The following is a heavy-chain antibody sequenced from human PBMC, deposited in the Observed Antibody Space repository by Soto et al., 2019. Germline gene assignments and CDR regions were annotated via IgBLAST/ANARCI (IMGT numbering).Heavy chain of an antibody. CDR2: TSHSGNT. J-gene: IGHJ6*02. V-gene: IGHV4-30-2*03. D-gene: IGHD2-2*01. CDR1: GGSVSSGGFS. CDR3: AKLAGYCSGNSCHGDYAMDV. Sequence: PSETLSLTCVVSGGSVSSGGFSWNWFRQPPGKVLEWIGYTSHSGNTYYNPSLKSRVTISVDTSKNQFSLKLSSVTAADTAVYYCAKLAGYCSGNSCHGDYAMDVWGQGTTVTVSS.